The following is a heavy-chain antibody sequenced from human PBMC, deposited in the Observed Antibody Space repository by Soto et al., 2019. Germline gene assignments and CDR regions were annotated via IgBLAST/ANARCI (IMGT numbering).Heavy chain of an antibody. J-gene: IGHJ4*02. CDR1: GFTFSSYG. CDR3: AKLRGYGSGGSCY. V-gene: IGHV3-30*18. D-gene: IGHD2-15*01. Sequence: QVQLVESGGGVVQPGRSLRLSCAASGFTFSSYGMHWVRQAPGKGLEWVAVISYDGSNKYYADSVKGRFTISRDNSKNTLYVQMNRLRAEDTAVYYCAKLRGYGSGGSCYWGQVTLVTVSS. CDR2: ISYDGSNK.